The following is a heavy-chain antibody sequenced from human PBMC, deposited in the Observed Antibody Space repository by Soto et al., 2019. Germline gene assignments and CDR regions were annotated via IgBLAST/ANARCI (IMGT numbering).Heavy chain of an antibody. CDR1: GASISRYY. J-gene: IGHJ4*02. Sequence: PSETLSLTCTVSGASISRYYWSWIRQSPGKGLEWIGFIYNGGNTNYHPSLLSRVTISVDTPKNQFSLKLSSVTAADTAVYYCAKNWNWGSLVHWGQGTLVTVSS. V-gene: IGHV4-4*08. CDR2: IYNGGNT. D-gene: IGHD7-27*01. CDR3: AKNWNWGSLVH.